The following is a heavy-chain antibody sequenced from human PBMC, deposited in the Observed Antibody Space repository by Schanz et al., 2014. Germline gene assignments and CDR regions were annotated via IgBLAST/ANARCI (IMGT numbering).Heavy chain of an antibody. Sequence: EVLLVDSGGGLVQPGGSLRLSCGASGFTFSTYWMSWVRQAPGNGLSWFSFLSFFIPYYTDSVKGRFTISRDNSKNTLYLQMNRLRAEVTAVYYCANRGHLRGWFDSWGQGILVTVSS. CDR1: GFTFSTYW. CDR3: ANRGHLRGWFDS. CDR2: LSFFIP. V-gene: IGHV3-66*01. J-gene: IGHJ5*01. D-gene: IGHD3-10*01.